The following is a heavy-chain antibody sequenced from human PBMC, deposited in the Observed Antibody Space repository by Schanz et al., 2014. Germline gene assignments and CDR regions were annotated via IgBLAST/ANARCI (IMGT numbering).Heavy chain of an antibody. V-gene: IGHV3-21*06. D-gene: IGHD3-16*01. CDR3: ASDYNYFETEAP. Sequence: EVQLVESGGGLVQPGRSLRLSCVASGFTFNNFNMNWVRQAPGKGLEWVSSISSSGSSIYYADSVKGRFTISRDNANNSLFLRMNSLRAEDTAVYYCASDYNYFETEAPWGQGTLVTVSS. J-gene: IGHJ5*02. CDR2: ISSSGSSI. CDR1: GFTFNNFN.